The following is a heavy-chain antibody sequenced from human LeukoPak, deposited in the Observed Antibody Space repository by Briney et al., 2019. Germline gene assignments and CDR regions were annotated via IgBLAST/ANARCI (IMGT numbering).Heavy chain of an antibody. J-gene: IGHJ4*02. CDR2: INHSGST. V-gene: IGHV4-34*01. D-gene: IGHD3-3*01. CDR1: GGSISSYY. Sequence: SETLSLTCTVSGGSISSYYWSWIRQPPGKGLEWIGEINHSGSTNYNPSLKSRVTISVDTSKNQFSLKLSSVTAADTAVYYCARGNKYYDFWSGYYKEDPYFDYWGQGTLVTVSS. CDR3: ARGNKYYDFWSGYYKEDPYFDY.